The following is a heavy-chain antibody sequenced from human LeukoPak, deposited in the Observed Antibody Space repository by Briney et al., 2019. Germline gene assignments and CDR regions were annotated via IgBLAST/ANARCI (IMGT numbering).Heavy chain of an antibody. CDR3: ARLAVTTFHYFDY. CDR1: GFTFSSYA. V-gene: IGHV3-23*01. D-gene: IGHD4-17*01. J-gene: IGHJ4*02. Sequence: GGSLRLSCAASGFTFSSYAMSWVRQAPGKGLEWVSAISGSDYSTYYADSVKGRFTISRDTSKNTLYLQMNSLRAEDTAVYYCARLAVTTFHYFDYWGQGTLVTVSS. CDR2: ISGSDYST.